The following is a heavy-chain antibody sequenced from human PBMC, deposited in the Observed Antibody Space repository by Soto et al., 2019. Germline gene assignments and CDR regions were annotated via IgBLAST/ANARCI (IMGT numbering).Heavy chain of an antibody. D-gene: IGHD2-15*01. CDR3: TSGSVEGV. CDR1: GFTISNAW. CDR2: IKTNGEGGTT. Sequence: EAQLVESGGGLVKPGGSLRLSCAASGFTISNAWMNWVRQAPGKGLEWVGRIKTNGEGGTTDYAAPVKGRFVISRDDSKNILYLQMNSLRPDDTAVYYCTSGSVEGVWGQGTTVTVSS. J-gene: IGHJ6*02. V-gene: IGHV3-15*07.